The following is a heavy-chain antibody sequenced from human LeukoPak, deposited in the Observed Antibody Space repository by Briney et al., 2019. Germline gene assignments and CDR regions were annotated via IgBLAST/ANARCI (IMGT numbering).Heavy chain of an antibody. CDR2: INPNSGGS. CDR3: ATYTNMATGRPY. J-gene: IGHJ4*02. D-gene: IGHD3-10*01. V-gene: IGHV1-2*02. CDR1: GYNFNTFF. Sequence: GASVKVSCKTSGYNFNTFFIHWVRQAPRQGLEWMGWINPNSGGSNYASKFQDKVTLTRDTSTATAYMDLKRLTSDDTAIYYCATYTNMATGRPYWGQGTLVTVSS.